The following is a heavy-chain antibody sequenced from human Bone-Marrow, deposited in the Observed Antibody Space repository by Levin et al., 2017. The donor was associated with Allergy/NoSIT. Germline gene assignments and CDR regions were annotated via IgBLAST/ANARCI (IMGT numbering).Heavy chain of an antibody. V-gene: IGHV4-59*01. CDR1: GGSMSGFW. J-gene: IGHJ6*03. D-gene: IGHD1-7*01. CDR2: IYYTGST. CDR3: ARYLGAKAATTRHYRDV. Sequence: SETLSLTCTVSGGSMSGFWWTWIRQSPGEGLEWIANIYYTGSTNYRPSLRSRVTISIDTSRNQFSLNMNSVTAADTAVYYCARYLGAKAATTRHYRDVSGKGNSVTVS.